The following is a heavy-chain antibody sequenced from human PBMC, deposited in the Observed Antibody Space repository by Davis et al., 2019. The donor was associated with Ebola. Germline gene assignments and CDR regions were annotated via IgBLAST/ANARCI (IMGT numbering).Heavy chain of an antibody. CDR1: GFTFSSYA. Sequence: PGGSLRLACAASGFTFSSYAMSWVRQAPGKGLEWVSAISGSGGSTYYADSVKGRFTISRDNSKNTLYLQMNSLRAEDTAVYYCAIDGDSSAYLGADYWGQGTLVTVSS. V-gene: IGHV3-23*01. CDR3: AIDGDSSAYLGADY. CDR2: ISGSGGST. D-gene: IGHD3-22*01. J-gene: IGHJ4*02.